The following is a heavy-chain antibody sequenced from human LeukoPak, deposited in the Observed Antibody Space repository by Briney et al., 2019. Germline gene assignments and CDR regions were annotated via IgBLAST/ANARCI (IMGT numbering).Heavy chain of an antibody. CDR1: GFTFSSYG. J-gene: IGHJ3*02. D-gene: IGHD6-13*01. CDR2: ISYDGSNK. V-gene: IGHV3-30*18. CDR3: AKEQQLVPDAFDI. Sequence: GGSLRLSCAASGFTFSSYGMHWVRQAPGKGLEWVAVISYDGSNKYYADSVKGRFTISRDNSKNTLYLQMNSLRAEDTAVYYCAKEQQLVPDAFDIWGQGTMVTVPS.